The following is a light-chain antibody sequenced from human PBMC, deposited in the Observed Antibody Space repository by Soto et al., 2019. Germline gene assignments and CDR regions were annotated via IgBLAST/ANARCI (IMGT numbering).Light chain of an antibody. V-gene: IGKV1-39*01. CDR2: AAS. CDR3: QQSYSTPQVT. Sequence: DIQMTQSPSSLSASVGDRVTITCRASQSISSYLNWYQQKPGKAPKLLIYAASSLKSGVPSRFSGSGSGTYFTLTISSLQPEDFATYYCQQSYSTPQVTFGQGTRLEIK. CDR1: QSISSY. J-gene: IGKJ5*01.